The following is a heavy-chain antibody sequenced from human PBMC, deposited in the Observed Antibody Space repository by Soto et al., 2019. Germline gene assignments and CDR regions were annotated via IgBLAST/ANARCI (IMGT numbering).Heavy chain of an antibody. CDR2: ISYDGSNK. D-gene: IGHD2-15*01. J-gene: IGHJ4*02. V-gene: IGHV3-30*18. Sequence: QVQLVESGGGVVQPGRSLRLSCAASGFTFSSYGMHWVCQAPGKGLEWVAVISYDGSNKYYADSVKGRFTISRDNSKNTLYLQMNSLRAEDTAVYYCAKDRVVVVVAAALDCWGQGTLVTVSS. CDR1: GFTFSSYG. CDR3: AKDRVVVVVAAALDC.